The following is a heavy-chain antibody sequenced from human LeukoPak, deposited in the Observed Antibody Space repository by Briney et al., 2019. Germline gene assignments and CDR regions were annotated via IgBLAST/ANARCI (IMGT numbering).Heavy chain of an antibody. CDR3: ARDRFGVRGLGLRYYYYMDV. CDR1: GFTFSSYG. J-gene: IGHJ6*03. CDR2: ISGSGGST. Sequence: GSLRLSCAASGFTFSSYGMSWVRQAPGKGLEWVSAISGSGGSTYYADSVKGRFTISRDNSKNTLYLQMNSLRAEDTALYYCARDRFGVRGLGLRYYYYMDVWGKGTTVTISS. V-gene: IGHV3-23*01. D-gene: IGHD3-10*01.